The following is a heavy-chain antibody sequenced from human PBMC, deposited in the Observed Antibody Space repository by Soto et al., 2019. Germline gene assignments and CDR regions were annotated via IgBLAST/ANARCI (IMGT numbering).Heavy chain of an antibody. CDR3: ARGQEGVVATH. CDR1: GGSLSGYY. D-gene: IGHD5-12*01. Sequence: QVQLQQWGAGLLKPSETLSLTCVVYGGSLSGYYWSWIRQPPGKGLEWIGEIKDGGLTNYSPSLKSRATISADTPKNQFSLKSHSVTAADRAVYYCARGQEGVVATHWDQGTLVTVSS. V-gene: IGHV4-34*01. J-gene: IGHJ4*02. CDR2: IKDGGLT.